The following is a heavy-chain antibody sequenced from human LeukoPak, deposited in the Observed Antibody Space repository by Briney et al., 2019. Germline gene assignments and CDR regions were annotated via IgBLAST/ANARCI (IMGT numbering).Heavy chain of an antibody. CDR3: AKRDCSGTHCYGFDY. D-gene: IGHD2-2*01. Sequence: GGSLRLSCATSGFTFSSCVMAWFRQAPGKGLEWVSSISGSGGSTYHADSVMGRFTISRDNSMNTVYLQMNSLRADDTAVYYCAKRDCSGTHCYGFDYWGQGTLVTVSS. V-gene: IGHV3-23*01. CDR1: GFTFSSCV. J-gene: IGHJ4*02. CDR2: ISGSGGST.